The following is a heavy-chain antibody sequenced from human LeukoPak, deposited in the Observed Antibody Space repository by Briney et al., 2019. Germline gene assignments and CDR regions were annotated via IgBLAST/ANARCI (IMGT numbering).Heavy chain of an antibody. CDR1: GYTFTSYY. D-gene: IGHD6-19*01. Sequence: ASVKVSCKASGYTFTSYYMHWVRQAPGQGLEWMGIINPSGGSTSYAQKFQGRATMTRDTSTSTVYMELSSLRSEDTAVYYCARDGLYSSGWSNSYYYYYYKDVWGKGTTVTVSS. J-gene: IGHJ6*03. V-gene: IGHV1-46*01. CDR2: INPSGGST. CDR3: ARDGLYSSGWSNSYYYYYYKDV.